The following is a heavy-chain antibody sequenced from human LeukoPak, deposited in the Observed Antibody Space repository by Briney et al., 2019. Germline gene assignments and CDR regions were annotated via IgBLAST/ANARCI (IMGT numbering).Heavy chain of an antibody. J-gene: IGHJ6*02. CDR1: GFFFSSYG. CDR3: AKSTRVNSRDYGMDV. D-gene: IGHD1-7*01. CDR2: TSYDGTNK. V-gene: IGHV3-30*18. Sequence: GRSLRLSCAASGFFFSSYGKHWVRQAPGKGLEWVAGTSYDGTNKFYGDSVKGRFTISRDNSQNTLCLQMDSLRAEDTAVYYCAKSTRVNSRDYGMDVWGQGTTVTVFS.